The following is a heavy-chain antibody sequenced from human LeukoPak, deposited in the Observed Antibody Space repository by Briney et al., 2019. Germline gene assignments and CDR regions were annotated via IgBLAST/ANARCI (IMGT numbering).Heavy chain of an antibody. D-gene: IGHD3-22*01. Sequence: ASVKVSCKVSGYTLTELSMHWVRQAPGKGLEWMGGFDPEDGETIYAQKFQGRVTMTEDTSTDTAYMELSSLRSEDTAVYYCATETRRSYYDSSPDAFDIWGQGTMVTVSS. V-gene: IGHV1-24*01. CDR2: FDPEDGET. CDR3: ATETRRSYYDSSPDAFDI. J-gene: IGHJ3*02. CDR1: GYTLTELS.